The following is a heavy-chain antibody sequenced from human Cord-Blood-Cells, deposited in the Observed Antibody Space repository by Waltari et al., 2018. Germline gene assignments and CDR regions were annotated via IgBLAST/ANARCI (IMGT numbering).Heavy chain of an antibody. CDR3: ARHTPDLVGATDYSFDY. CDR2: IYYGGST. V-gene: IGHV4-39*07. CDR1: GGSISSISYY. J-gene: IGHJ4*02. D-gene: IGHD1-26*01. Sequence: QLQLQYPRPGLVTPSENLYLTCTRSGGSISSISYYWRWARQPPGKGLEWLGSIYYGGSTYYNPSLKSRVTISVDTSKNQFSLKLSSVTAADTAVYYCARHTPDLVGATDYSFDYWGQGTLVTVSS.